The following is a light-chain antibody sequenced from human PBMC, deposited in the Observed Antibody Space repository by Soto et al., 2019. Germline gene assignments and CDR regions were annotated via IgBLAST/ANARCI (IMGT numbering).Light chain of an antibody. CDR3: QQYHGAWT. Sequence: DFQMTQFPSTLSASVGDRVTITCRASQSVSDWLARYQQQAGKAPKLLIFKASSLQSGVPSRFSGSGSGTEFTLTISSLQPDDSGTYYCQQYHGAWTFGQGTKVEIK. CDR1: QSVSDW. V-gene: IGKV1-5*03. J-gene: IGKJ1*01. CDR2: KAS.